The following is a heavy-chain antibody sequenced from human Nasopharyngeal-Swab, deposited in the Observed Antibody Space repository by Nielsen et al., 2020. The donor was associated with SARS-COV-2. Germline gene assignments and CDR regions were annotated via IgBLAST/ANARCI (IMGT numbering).Heavy chain of an antibody. CDR1: GGSISSGDYY. V-gene: IGHV4-30-4*01. Sequence: LRLSCTVSGGSISSGDYYWSWIRQPPGKGLEWIGYIYYSGSTYYNPSLKSRVTISVDTSKNQFSLKLSSVTAADTAVYYCARALAPQTTVTFDYWGQGTLVTVSS. D-gene: IGHD4-17*01. J-gene: IGHJ4*02. CDR3: ARALAPQTTVTFDY. CDR2: IYYSGST.